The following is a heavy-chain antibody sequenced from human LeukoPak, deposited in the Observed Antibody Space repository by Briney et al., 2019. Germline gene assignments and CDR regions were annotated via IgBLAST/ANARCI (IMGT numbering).Heavy chain of an antibody. CDR1: GFTFSSYG. J-gene: IGHJ4*02. CDR3: VKDDGTYYFDS. CDR2: TRYDGSNR. D-gene: IGHD2-21*01. V-gene: IGHV3-30*02. Sequence: GGSLRLSCKASGFTFSSYGMHWVRQAPGKGLQWVAFTRYDGSNRDYADFVNGRFTISRDNSEDMLYLEMNSLSPEDTAVYYCVKDDGTYYFDSWGRGTLVTVST.